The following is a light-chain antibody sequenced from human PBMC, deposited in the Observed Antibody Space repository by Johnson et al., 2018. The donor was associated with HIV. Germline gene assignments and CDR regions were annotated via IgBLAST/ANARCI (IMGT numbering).Light chain of an antibody. V-gene: IGLV1-51*02. CDR3: GTLDSSLSANV. CDR1: SSNIGNNY. Sequence: QSVLTQPPSVSAAPGQKVTISCSGSSSNIGNNYVSWYQQLPGTAPKLLVYKNVKRPSGIPDRFSGPRSGTSATLAITGLQTGDEADYYCGTLDSSLSANVFGTGTKVTVL. CDR2: KNV. J-gene: IGLJ1*01.